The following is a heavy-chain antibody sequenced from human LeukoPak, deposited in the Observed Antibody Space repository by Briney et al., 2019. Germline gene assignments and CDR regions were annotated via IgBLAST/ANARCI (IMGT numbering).Heavy chain of an antibody. CDR3: ARERGITMVRGVIGDAFDI. CDR2: IIPIFGTA. D-gene: IGHD3-10*01. CDR1: GYTFTSYY. Sequence: ASVKVSCKASGYTFTSYYMHWVRQAPGQGLEWMGGIIPIFGTANYAQKFQGRVTITADESTSTAYMELSSLRSEDTAVYYCARERGITMVRGVIGDAFDIWGQGTMVTVSS. J-gene: IGHJ3*02. V-gene: IGHV1-69*13.